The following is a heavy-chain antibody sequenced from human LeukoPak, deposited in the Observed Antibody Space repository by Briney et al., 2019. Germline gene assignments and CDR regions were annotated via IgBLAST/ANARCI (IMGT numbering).Heavy chain of an antibody. CDR3: ATMTIFYAFDI. CDR2: INYSGST. D-gene: IGHD5-24*01. CDR1: GGSISSSSYY. V-gene: IGHV4-39*01. J-gene: IGHJ3*02. Sequence: SETLSLTCTVSGGSISSSSYYWGWIRQPPGKGLEWIGSINYSGSTYYNPSLKSRVTISVDTSKNQFSLKLSSVTAADTAVYYCATMTIFYAFDIWGQGTMVTVSS.